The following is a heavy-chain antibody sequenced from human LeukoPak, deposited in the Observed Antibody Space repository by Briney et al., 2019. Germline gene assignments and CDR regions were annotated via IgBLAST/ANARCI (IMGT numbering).Heavy chain of an antibody. CDR2: INPSVGST. D-gene: IGHD2-15*01. CDR1: GYTFTYYY. V-gene: IGHV1-46*01. Sequence: ASVKVSCKASGYTFTYYYMHWVRQAPGQGLEWMGIINPSVGSTTYAQRFQGRVTMTRDTSTSTIYMELSSLRSEDTAVFYCAREGFGSGVRMGFDIWGQGTMVTVSS. CDR3: AREGFGSGVRMGFDI. J-gene: IGHJ3*02.